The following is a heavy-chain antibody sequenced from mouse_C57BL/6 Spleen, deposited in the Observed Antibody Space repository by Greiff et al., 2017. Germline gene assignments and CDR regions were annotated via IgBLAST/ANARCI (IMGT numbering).Heavy chain of an antibody. V-gene: IGHV1-82*01. J-gene: IGHJ2*01. Sequence: VQLQQSGPELVKPGASVKISCKASGYAFSSSWMNWVKQRPGKGLEWIGRIYPGDGDTNYNGKFKGKATLTADKSSSTAYMQLSSLTSEDSAVYFCARGVNDFDYWGQGTTLTVSS. CDR3: ARGVNDFDY. CDR2: IYPGDGDT. CDR1: GYAFSSSW. D-gene: IGHD2-12*01.